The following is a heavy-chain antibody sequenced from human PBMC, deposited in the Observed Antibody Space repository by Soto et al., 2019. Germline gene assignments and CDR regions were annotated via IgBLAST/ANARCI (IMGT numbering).Heavy chain of an antibody. Sequence: EVQLVESGGVVVQPGGSLRLSCAASGFTFDDYTMPWVRQAPGKGLEWVSLISWDGGSTYYADSVKGRFTITRDNSKNSLYLQMNRLRTEDTALYYCAKDIGFWWVGSSGLSFDYWGQGTMVTFSS. CDR2: ISWDGGST. CDR1: GFTFDDYT. D-gene: IGHD6-19*01. CDR3: AKDIGFWWVGSSGLSFDY. V-gene: IGHV3-43*01. J-gene: IGHJ4*02.